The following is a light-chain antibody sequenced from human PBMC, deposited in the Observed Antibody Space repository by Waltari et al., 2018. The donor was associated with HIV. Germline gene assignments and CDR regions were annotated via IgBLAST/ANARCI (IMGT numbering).Light chain of an antibody. CDR2: SHS. CDR3: MQRIAFPVT. V-gene: IGKV2-40*01. J-gene: IGKJ5*01. Sequence: IVMTQSPHSLSVTPGEPASISCTSSHSLLDSDDEITYWDWFLQRPGQSPQLLIYSHSYRASGVPDRFSGGGSGTNFTLKINKMEAGDFGVYFCMQRIAFPVTFGQGTRLEIK. CDR1: HSLLDSDDEITY.